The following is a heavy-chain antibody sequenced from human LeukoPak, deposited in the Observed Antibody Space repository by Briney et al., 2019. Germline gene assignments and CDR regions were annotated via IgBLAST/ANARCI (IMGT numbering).Heavy chain of an antibody. Sequence: GASVKVSCKASGGTFSSDAFSWVRQAPGQGLEWMGGIIPIFGTANYAQKFLDRLTITADESTSTAYMELNSLRSEDTAVYYCARVREMATIASFDYWGQGTLVTVSS. V-gene: IGHV1-69*01. CDR3: ARVREMATIASFDY. D-gene: IGHD5-24*01. CDR1: GGTFSSDA. J-gene: IGHJ4*02. CDR2: IIPIFGTA.